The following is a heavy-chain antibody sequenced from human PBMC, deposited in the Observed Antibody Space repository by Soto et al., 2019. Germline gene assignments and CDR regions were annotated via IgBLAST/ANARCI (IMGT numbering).Heavy chain of an antibody. CDR3: VRDRGGAADN. Sequence: QVQLVESGPEVKKPGASVKVSCKASGYTFITYGISWVRQAPGQGLEWMGWISVYDGIPKYAQKFQGRVTVTTDTTTTTAYMELRSLRSDDTAVYYCVRDRGGAADNWGQGTLVTVSS. V-gene: IGHV1-18*01. CDR1: GYTFITYG. J-gene: IGHJ4*02. CDR2: ISVYDGIP. D-gene: IGHD3-16*01.